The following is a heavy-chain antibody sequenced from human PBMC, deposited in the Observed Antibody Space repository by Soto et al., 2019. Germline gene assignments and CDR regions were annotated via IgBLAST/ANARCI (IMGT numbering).Heavy chain of an antibody. V-gene: IGHV4-4*02. CDR2: IYHSGST. J-gene: IGHJ4*02. CDR1: GGSISSSNW. CDR3: ARDLRDTAMDYYFDY. Sequence: SETLSLTCAVSGGSISSSNWWSWVRQPPGKGLEWIGEIYHSGSTNYNPSLKSRVTISVDKSKNQFSLKLSSVTAADTAVYYCARDLRDTAMDYYFDYWGQGTLVTVS. D-gene: IGHD5-18*01.